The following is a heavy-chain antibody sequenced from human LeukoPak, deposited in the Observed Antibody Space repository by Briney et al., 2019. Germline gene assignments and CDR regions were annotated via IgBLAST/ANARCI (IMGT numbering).Heavy chain of an antibody. Sequence: GESLKISCKCSGYRFTSYWIGWVRQMPGKGLEWMGIIYHGDSDTRSSPSFQGQVTISDDKSISTPYLQWSSLKASDTAMYYCARHDKRDGSCWYPDFDYWGQGTLVTVSS. CDR1: GYRFTSYW. CDR2: IYHGDSDT. CDR3: ARHDKRDGSCWYPDFDY. V-gene: IGHV5-51*01. J-gene: IGHJ4*02. D-gene: IGHD6-13*01.